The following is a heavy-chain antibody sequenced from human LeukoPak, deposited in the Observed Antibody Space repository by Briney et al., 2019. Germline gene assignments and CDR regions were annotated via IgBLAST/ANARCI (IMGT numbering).Heavy chain of an antibody. V-gene: IGHV3-7*03. Sequence: GGSLRLSVAASGFTFSTYPITWVRQAPGKGREGVANIKGDGSYKYYVDSVKGRFTISRDNAKSSLYLQMNTLRAEDTVVYYCATSSDSSGNDWGQGTLVTVSS. CDR2: IKGDGSYK. D-gene: IGHD3-22*01. CDR3: ATSSDSSGND. CDR1: GFTFSTYP. J-gene: IGHJ4*02.